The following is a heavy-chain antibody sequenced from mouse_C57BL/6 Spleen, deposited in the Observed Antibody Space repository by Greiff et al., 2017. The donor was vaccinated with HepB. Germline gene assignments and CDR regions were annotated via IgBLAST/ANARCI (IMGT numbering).Heavy chain of an antibody. CDR1: GFTFSDYG. V-gene: IGHV5-17*01. D-gene: IGHD4-1*01. J-gene: IGHJ4*01. CDR2: ISSGSSTI. CDR3: ARRVGRIDAMDY. Sequence: DVKLVESGGGLVKPGGSLKLSCAASGFTFSDYGMHWVRQAPEKGLEWVAYISSGSSTIYYADTVKGRFTISRDNAKNTLFLQMTSLRSEDTAMYYCARRVGRIDAMDYWGQGTSVTVSS.